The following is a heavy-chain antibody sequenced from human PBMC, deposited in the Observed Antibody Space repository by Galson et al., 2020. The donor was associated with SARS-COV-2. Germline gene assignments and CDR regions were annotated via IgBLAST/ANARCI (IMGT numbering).Heavy chain of an antibody. V-gene: IGHV3-30*18. J-gene: IGHJ4*02. CDR1: GFTFSTFA. Sequence: GGSLRLSCAASGFTFSTFAMHWVRQAPGKGLEWVAVILDDGTNTYYRDSVKGRFSIARDNSKNTLYLQMNSLRVEDTAVYHCAKSLWFVGILAPCDHWGQGAQATISS. D-gene: IGHD3-10*01. CDR3: AKSLWFVGILAPCDH. CDR2: ILDDGTNT.